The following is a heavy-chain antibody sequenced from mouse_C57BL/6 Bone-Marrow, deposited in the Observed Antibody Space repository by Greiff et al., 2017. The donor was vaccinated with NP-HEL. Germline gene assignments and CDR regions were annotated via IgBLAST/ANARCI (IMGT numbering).Heavy chain of an antibody. J-gene: IGHJ4*01. Sequence: VQLQQSGAELVRPGTSVKMSCKASGYTFTNYWIGWAKQRPGHGLEWIGDIYPGGGYTNYNEKFKGKATLPADKSSSTAYMQFSSLTSDDSAIYYCARLGYYGGAMDYWGQGTSVTVSS. CDR1: GYTFTNYW. CDR3: ARLGYYGGAMDY. CDR2: IYPGGGYT. V-gene: IGHV1-63*01. D-gene: IGHD1-1*01.